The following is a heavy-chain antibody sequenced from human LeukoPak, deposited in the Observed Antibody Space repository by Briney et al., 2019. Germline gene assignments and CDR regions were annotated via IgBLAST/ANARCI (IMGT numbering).Heavy chain of an antibody. V-gene: IGHV5-51*01. CDR1: GSSFTSYW. Sequence: GESLKISCKGSGSSFTSYWIGWVRQLPGKGLEWMGIIYPGDSDTRYSPSFQGQVTISADKSISTAYLQWSSLKASDTAMYYCASSSGSYGYYYYYYMDVWGKGTTVTVSS. CDR3: ASSSGSYGYYYYYYMDV. D-gene: IGHD1-26*01. CDR2: IYPGDSDT. J-gene: IGHJ6*03.